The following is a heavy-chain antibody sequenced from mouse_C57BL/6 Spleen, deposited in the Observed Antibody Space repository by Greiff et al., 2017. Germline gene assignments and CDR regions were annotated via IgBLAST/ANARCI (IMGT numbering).Heavy chain of an antibody. D-gene: IGHD1-1*01. Sequence: QVQLQQPGAELVKPGASVKLSCKASGYTFTSYWMQWVKQRPGQGLEWIGEIDPSDSYNNYNQKFKGKATLTVDTSSSTVYMQLSSLTSEDSAVYYCARTHYYGSSWYAMDYWGQGTSVTVSS. CDR3: ARTHYYGSSWYAMDY. CDR1: GYTFTSYW. CDR2: IDPSDSYN. V-gene: IGHV1-50*01. J-gene: IGHJ4*01.